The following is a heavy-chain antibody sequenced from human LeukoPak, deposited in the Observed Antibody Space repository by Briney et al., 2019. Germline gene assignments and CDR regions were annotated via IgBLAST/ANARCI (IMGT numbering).Heavy chain of an antibody. CDR3: ARRWLQFWRAFDI. CDR2: INHSGST. D-gene: IGHD5-24*01. CDR1: GESFSGYY. V-gene: IGHV4-34*01. J-gene: IGHJ3*02. Sequence: SETLSLTCAVDGESFSGYYWSWIRQPPGKGLEWIGEINHSGSTNYNPSLKSRVTISVDTSKNQFSLKLSSVTAADTAVYYCARRWLQFWRAFDIRGQGTMVTVSS.